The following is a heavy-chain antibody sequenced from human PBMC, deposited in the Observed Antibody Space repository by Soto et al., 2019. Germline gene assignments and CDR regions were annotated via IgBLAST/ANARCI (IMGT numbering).Heavy chain of an antibody. Sequence: SETLSLTCTVSGDSVTGSSYYWSRVRQSPGKGLEWIACIYYGDYTNYNPSLKSRVTISADTSKKQFSLNLSSVTASDSAVYFCAAGKVSANAYGSPVPYHYHGLDVWGQGTMVTVSS. J-gene: IGHJ6*02. CDR3: AAGKVSANAYGSPVPYHYHGLDV. CDR2: IYYGDYT. CDR1: GDSVTGSSYY. V-gene: IGHV4-61*01. D-gene: IGHD3-16*01.